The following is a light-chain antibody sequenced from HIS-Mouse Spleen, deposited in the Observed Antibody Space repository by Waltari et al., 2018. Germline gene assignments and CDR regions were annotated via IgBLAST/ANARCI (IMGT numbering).Light chain of an antibody. CDR3: QAWDSSTGV. CDR2: EVS. V-gene: IGLV2-14*01. CDR1: SSDVGGSNY. J-gene: IGLJ1*01. Sequence: QSALTQPASVSGSPGQSITISCTGTSSDVGGSNYVSWYQQHPGKAPHLMIYEVSNRPSVVSNRFSGSNSGNTATLTISWTQAMDEADYYCQAWDSSTGVFGTGTKVTVL.